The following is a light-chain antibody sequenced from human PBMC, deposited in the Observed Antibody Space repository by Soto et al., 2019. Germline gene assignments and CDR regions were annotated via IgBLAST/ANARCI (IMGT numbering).Light chain of an antibody. Sequence: QSVLTQPPSASGTPGQRVTISCSGSSSNIGSNTVNWYQELPGTAPKLLIYSNNQRPSGVPDRFSASKSCTSVSLAISGLQSEDEADDYCAAWDARLNGVVLGGGTKLTVL. CDR3: AAWDARLNGVV. J-gene: IGLJ3*02. CDR1: SSNIGSNT. CDR2: SNN. V-gene: IGLV1-44*01.